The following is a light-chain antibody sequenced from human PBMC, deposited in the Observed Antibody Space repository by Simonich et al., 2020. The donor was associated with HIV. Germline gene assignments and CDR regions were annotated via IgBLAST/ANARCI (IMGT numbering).Light chain of an antibody. CDR1: QSVSSR. V-gene: IGKV3-15*01. CDR3: QQYNSWPT. J-gene: IGKJ4*01. Sequence: EIVMTQSPATLSVSPGERATLSCRASQSVSSRLAWYQQKPGQAPRLLIYGSSTRATGIPARFSGSGSGTEFTLTISSMRSEDFAVYYCQQYNSWPTFGGGTRVEI. CDR2: GSS.